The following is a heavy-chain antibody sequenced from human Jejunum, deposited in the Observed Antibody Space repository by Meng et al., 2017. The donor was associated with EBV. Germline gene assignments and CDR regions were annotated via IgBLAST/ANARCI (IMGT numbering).Heavy chain of an antibody. J-gene: IGHJ4*02. Sequence: QVQPQVPGPGLVKPSGTLSLTCAVSGDSIDSRNWWSWVRQSPERGLEWIGEIYYSGSTNYNPSLKSRVTILVDRSENHFSLHLSSVTAADTAVYYCVRGGDYCLVYWGQGTLVTVSS. CDR3: VRGGDYCLVY. CDR2: IYYSGST. V-gene: IGHV4-4*02. CDR1: GDSIDSRNW. D-gene: IGHD2-21*02.